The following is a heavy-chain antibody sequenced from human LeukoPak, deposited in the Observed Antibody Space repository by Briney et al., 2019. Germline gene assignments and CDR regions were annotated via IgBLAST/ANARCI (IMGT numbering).Heavy chain of an antibody. Sequence: PGGSLRLSCAASGFTFSSYWMHWVRQAPGKGLVWVSAINNGGSTTAYVDSVKGRFTISRDNAKNTLYLQMNSLRAEDTAVYYCARRAPTRYFDYWGQGTLVTVSS. D-gene: IGHD5-24*01. J-gene: IGHJ4*02. CDR1: GFTFSSYW. V-gene: IGHV3-74*01. CDR3: ARRAPTRYFDY. CDR2: INNGGSTT.